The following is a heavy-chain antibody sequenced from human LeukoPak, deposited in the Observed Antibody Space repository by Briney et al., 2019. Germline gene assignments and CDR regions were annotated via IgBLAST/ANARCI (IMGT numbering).Heavy chain of an antibody. CDR2: ISYDGSNK. J-gene: IGHJ4*02. Sequence: PGGALRLSCAASGFTFSSYAMSWVRQAPGKGLEWVAVISYDGSNKYYADSVKGRFTISRDNFKNTLYLQMNSLRAEDTAVYYCARDRFGELLLADYWGQGTLVTVSS. CDR3: ARDRFGELLLADY. CDR1: GFTFSSYA. D-gene: IGHD3-10*01. V-gene: IGHV3-30-3*01.